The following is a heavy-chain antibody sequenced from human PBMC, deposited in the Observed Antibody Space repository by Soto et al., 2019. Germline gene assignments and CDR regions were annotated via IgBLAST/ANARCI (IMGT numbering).Heavy chain of an antibody. J-gene: IGHJ6*02. Sequence: GASVKVSCKASGYTFTSYDINWVRQATGQGLEWMGWMNPNSGNTGYAQKFQGRVTMTRNTSISTAYMELSSLRSEDTAVYYCARGSVRGYSSSWYYYYYGMDVWGQGTTVTVS. V-gene: IGHV1-8*01. CDR2: MNPNSGNT. D-gene: IGHD6-13*01. CDR3: ARGSVRGYSSSWYYYYYGMDV. CDR1: GYTFTSYD.